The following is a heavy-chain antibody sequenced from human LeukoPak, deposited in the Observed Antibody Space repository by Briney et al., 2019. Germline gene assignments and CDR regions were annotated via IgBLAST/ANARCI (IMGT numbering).Heavy chain of an antibody. CDR2: ISPSGGST. D-gene: IGHD6-13*01. J-gene: IGHJ5*02. Sequence: ASVKVSCKAFGYTFTSNYMHWVRQAPGQGPEWMGVISPSGGSTTYAQKFQGRVTMTRDMSTSTVYMELSSLRSEDTAVYYCARDITAAVPGGWFGPWGQGTLATVSS. V-gene: IGHV1-46*01. CDR3: ARDITAAVPGGWFGP. CDR1: GYTFTSNY.